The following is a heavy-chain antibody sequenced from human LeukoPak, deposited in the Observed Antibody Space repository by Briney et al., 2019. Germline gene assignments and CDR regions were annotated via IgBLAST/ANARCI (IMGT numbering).Heavy chain of an antibody. Sequence: PGGSLRLSCAASGFTFSSYSMNWVRQAPGKGLEWVSSFSSSSSYIYYADSVKGRFTISRDNAKNSLYLQMNSLRAEDTAVYYCAKDPNGDYIGTFDGRGQGTMVTVSS. CDR3: AKDPNGDYIGTFDG. CDR1: GFTFSSYS. CDR2: FSSSSSYI. V-gene: IGHV3-21*04. D-gene: IGHD4-17*01. J-gene: IGHJ3*01.